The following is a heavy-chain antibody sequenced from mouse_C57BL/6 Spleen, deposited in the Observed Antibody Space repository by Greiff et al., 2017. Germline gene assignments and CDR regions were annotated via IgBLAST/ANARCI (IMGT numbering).Heavy chain of an antibody. CDR1: GYTFTSYW. Sequence: QVQLQQPGAELVKPGASVKLSCKASGYTFTSYWMHWVKQRPGQGLEWIGMIHPNSGSTNYNEKFKSKATLTVDKSSSTAYMQLSSLTSEDSAVDYCAKFYYDYDGGFAYWGQGTLVTVSA. CDR3: AKFYYDYDGGFAY. D-gene: IGHD2-4*01. J-gene: IGHJ3*01. V-gene: IGHV1-64*01. CDR2: IHPNSGST.